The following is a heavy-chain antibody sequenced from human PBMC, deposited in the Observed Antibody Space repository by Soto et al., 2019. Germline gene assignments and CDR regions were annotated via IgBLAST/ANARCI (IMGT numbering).Heavy chain of an antibody. CDR1: GFTFSSYA. V-gene: IGHV3-23*01. CDR2: ISGSGGST. D-gene: IGHD1-26*01. CDR3: AASGSPLLGTYYYYGMDV. J-gene: IGHJ6*02. Sequence: GGSLRLSCAASGFTFSSYAMSWVRQAPGKGLEWVSGISGSGGSTYYADSVKGRFTISRDNSKNTLYLQMNSLRAEDTAVYYCAASGSPLLGTYYYYGMDVWGQGTTVTVSS.